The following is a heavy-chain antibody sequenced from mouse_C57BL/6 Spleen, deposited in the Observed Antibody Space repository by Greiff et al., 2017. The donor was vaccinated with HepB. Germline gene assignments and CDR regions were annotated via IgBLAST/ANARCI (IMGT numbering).Heavy chain of an antibody. J-gene: IGHJ2*01. D-gene: IGHD1-1*01. V-gene: IGHV1-76*01. CDR2: IYPGSGNT. CDR3: ARSDTTVVASDY. Sequence: QVHVKQSGAELVRPGASVKLSCKASGYTFTDYYINWVKQRPGQGLEWIARIYPGSGNTYYNEKFKGKATLTAEKSSSTAYMQLSSLTSEDSAVYFCARSDTTVVASDYWGQGTTLTVSS. CDR1: GYTFTDYY.